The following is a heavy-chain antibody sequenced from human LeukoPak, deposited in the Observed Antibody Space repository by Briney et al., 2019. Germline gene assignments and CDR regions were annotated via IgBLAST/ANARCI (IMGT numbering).Heavy chain of an antibody. CDR2: ISAYNGNT. D-gene: IGHD6-19*01. V-gene: IGHV1-18*01. CDR1: GYTFTSYG. J-gene: IGHJ4*02. Sequence: ASVKVSCKASGYTFTSYGISWVRQAPGQGLEWMGWISAYNGNTNYAQKLQGRVTMTTDTSTSTAYMELRSLRSDDTAVYYCARGFSIAVAGPYFDYWGQGTLVTVSS. CDR3: ARGFSIAVAGPYFDY.